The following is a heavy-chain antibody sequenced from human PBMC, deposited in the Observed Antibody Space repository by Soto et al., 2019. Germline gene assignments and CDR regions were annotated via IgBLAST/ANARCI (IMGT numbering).Heavy chain of an antibody. CDR3: ARGGHVVVVTAAFDY. D-gene: IGHD2-21*02. CDR1: GNTFSNYY. Sequence: QVQLVQSGAEVKKPGASVKVSCKASGNTFSNYYIHWVRQAPGQGLEWMGTINPSGGHTTYAQKFLGRATMTRDTSTSTLYMELTSLRFEDTAVYYCARGGHVVVVTAAFDYWGQGTLVTVSS. CDR2: INPSGGHT. V-gene: IGHV1-46*03. J-gene: IGHJ4*02.